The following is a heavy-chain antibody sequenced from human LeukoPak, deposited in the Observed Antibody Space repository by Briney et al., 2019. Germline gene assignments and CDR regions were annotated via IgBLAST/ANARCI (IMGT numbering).Heavy chain of an antibody. V-gene: IGHV4-59*01. CDR1: GGAISTYY. D-gene: IGHD3-3*01. J-gene: IGHJ5*02. Sequence: SETLSLTCTVSGGAISTYYWSWIRQTPGMGLEWIGYIYYTGSTNYNPSLKSRVTISVDASKNQFSLKMSSMTAADTAVYYCARANYDFWSGYPNWFDPWGQGTLVTVSS. CDR3: ARANYDFWSGYPNWFDP. CDR2: IYYTGST.